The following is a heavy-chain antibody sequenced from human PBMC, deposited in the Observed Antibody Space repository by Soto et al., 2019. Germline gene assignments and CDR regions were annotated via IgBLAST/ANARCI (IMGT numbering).Heavy chain of an antibody. CDR1: RVTFTNYA. D-gene: IGHD1-26*01. CDR2: IMPTFDTP. CDR3: ARRATRWELLGFDY. J-gene: IGHJ4*02. V-gene: IGHV1-69*01. Sequence: PLHVSWNACRVTFTNYALSWVRQAPGQGPEWMGGIMPTFDTPNYAQKFQGRVTITADESTSTTYMELRSLRSEDTAVYLCARRATRWELLGFDYWGQGTLITVS.